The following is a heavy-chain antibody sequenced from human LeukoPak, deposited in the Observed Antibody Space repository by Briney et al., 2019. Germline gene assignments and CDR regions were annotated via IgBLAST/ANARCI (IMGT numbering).Heavy chain of an antibody. CDR2: IKSKGDRETT. D-gene: IGHD3-10*01. J-gene: IGHJ4*02. Sequence: PGGSLRLSCAASGFTFTYAWMTWVRQAPGKGLEWVGRIKSKGDRETTDYAAPVKGRFIMSRDDSKATLFLQMYSLNADDTAVYYCASDLGHTMIRGVIVHWGLGALVTVSS. V-gene: IGHV3-15*01. CDR1: GFTFTYAW. CDR3: ASDLGHTMIRGVIVH.